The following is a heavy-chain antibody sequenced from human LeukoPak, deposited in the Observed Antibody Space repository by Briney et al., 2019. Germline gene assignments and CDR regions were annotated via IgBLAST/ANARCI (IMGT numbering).Heavy chain of an antibody. D-gene: IGHD3-22*01. V-gene: IGHV1-46*03. CDR2: INPSGGST. Sequence: ASVKVSCKASGYTFTNYYMHWVRQAPGQGLEWMGIINPSGGSTIYAQRFQGRVTMTRDTSTTTVYMELSSLRSEDTAVYSCARDRTGYYYDSSGYYFDAFDIWGQGTMVTVSS. CDR3: ARDRTGYYYDSSGYYFDAFDI. J-gene: IGHJ3*02. CDR1: GYTFTNYY.